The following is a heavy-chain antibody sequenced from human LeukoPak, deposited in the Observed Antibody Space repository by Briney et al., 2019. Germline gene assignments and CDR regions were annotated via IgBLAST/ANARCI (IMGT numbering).Heavy chain of an antibody. CDR2: IKQEGSEK. V-gene: IGHV3-7*01. Sequence: GSLRLSCAASGFTFSSYWISWVRQAPGKGLEWVANIKQEGSEKYYVDSVKGRFTISRDNAKNSLYLQMNSLRAEDTAVYYCARDTGYYIFDYWGQGTLVTVSS. CDR1: GFTFSSYW. D-gene: IGHD3-3*01. CDR3: ARDTGYYIFDY. J-gene: IGHJ4*02.